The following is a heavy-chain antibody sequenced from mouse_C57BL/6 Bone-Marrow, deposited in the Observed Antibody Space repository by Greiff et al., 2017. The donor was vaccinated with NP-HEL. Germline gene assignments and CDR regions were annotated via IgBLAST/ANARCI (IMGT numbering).Heavy chain of an antibody. CDR3: ARGRYYCSSLYYFGY. Sequence: EVQLQQSGPELVKPGASVKIPCKASGYTFTDYNMDWVKQSHGKSLEWIGDINPNNGGTIYNQKFKGKATLTVDKSSSTAYMELRSLTSEDTAVYYCARGRYYCSSLYYFGYWGQGTTLTVSS. V-gene: IGHV1-18*01. CDR1: GYTFTDYN. J-gene: IGHJ2*01. D-gene: IGHD1-1*01. CDR2: INPNNGGT.